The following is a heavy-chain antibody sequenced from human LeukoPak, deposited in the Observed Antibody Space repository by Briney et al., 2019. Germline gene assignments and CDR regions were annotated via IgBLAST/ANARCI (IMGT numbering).Heavy chain of an antibody. Sequence: HPGGSLRLSCAASGFAFRDYAMSWVRRAPGKGLEWVSVISGGGATAHYTDSVKGRFTISRDNYKNTVSLQMNSLRAEDTAVYYCATDYYDRSGDYTFDHWGQGTQVTVSS. J-gene: IGHJ4*02. V-gene: IGHV3-23*01. CDR1: GFAFRDYA. CDR3: ATDYYDRSGDYTFDH. CDR2: ISGGGATA. D-gene: IGHD3-22*01.